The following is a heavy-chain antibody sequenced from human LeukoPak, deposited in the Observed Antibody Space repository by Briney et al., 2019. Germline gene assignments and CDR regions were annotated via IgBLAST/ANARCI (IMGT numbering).Heavy chain of an antibody. CDR1: GFTFGDYY. CDR2: ISSSGSTI. CDR3: AELGITMIGGV. J-gene: IGHJ6*04. V-gene: IGHV3-11*04. Sequence: GGSLRLSCAASGFTFGDYYMNWVRQAPGKGLEWVSYISSSGSTIYYADSVKGRFTISRDNAKNSLYLQMNSLRAEDTAVYYCAELGITMIGGVWGKGTTVTISS. D-gene: IGHD3-10*02.